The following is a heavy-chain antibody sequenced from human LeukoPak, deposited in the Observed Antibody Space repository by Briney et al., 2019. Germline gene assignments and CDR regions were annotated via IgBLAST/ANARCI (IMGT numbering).Heavy chain of an antibody. D-gene: IGHD3-22*01. V-gene: IGHV3-23*01. J-gene: IGHJ4*02. CDR1: GFTFSSYA. Sequence: GGSLRLSCAASGFTFSSYAMSWVSQAPGKGLEWVSGISGSGDNTYYADSVKGRFTISRDNSKNTLYVQVNSLGTEDTAAYYCAKGSYYDSSGSFYFDYWGQGTLVTVSS. CDR3: AKGSYYDSSGSFYFDY. CDR2: ISGSGDNT.